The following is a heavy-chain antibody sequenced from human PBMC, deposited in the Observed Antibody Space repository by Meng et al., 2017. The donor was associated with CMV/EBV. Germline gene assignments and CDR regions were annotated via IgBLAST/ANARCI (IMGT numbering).Heavy chain of an antibody. J-gene: IGHJ4*02. CDR3: ARGCGGDCSGFFDY. D-gene: IGHD2-21*01. CDR1: GYTFTSYG. Sequence: KASGYTFTSYGISWVRQAPGQGLEWMGWISAYNGNTNYAQKLQGRVTMTTDTSTSTDYMELRSLRSDDTAVYYCARGCGGDCSGFFDYWGQGTLVTVSS. CDR2: ISAYNGNT. V-gene: IGHV1-18*01.